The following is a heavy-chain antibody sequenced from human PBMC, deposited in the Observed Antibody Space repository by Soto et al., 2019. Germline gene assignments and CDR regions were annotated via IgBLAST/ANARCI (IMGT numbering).Heavy chain of an antibody. CDR3: ARESYGSGSYYIRGTTFDY. Sequence: ESGGGVVQPGRSLRLSCAASGFTFSSYGMHWVRQAPGKGLEWVAVIWYDGSNKYYADSVKGRFTISRDNSKNTLYLQMNSLRAEDTAVYYCARESYGSGSYYIRGTTFDYWGQGTLVTVSS. CDR2: IWYDGSNK. CDR1: GFTFSSYG. J-gene: IGHJ4*02. D-gene: IGHD3-10*01. V-gene: IGHV3-33*01.